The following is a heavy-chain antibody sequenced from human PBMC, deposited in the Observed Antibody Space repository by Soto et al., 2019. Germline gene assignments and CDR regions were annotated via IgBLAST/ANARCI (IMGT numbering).Heavy chain of an antibody. CDR2: IYHSGST. V-gene: IGHV4-30-2*01. CDR1: GGSISSGGYS. CDR3: ASMLRRDGYNGDLDY. J-gene: IGHJ4*02. Sequence: QLQLQESGSGLVKPSQTLSLTCAVSGGSISSGGYSWSWIRQPPGKGLEWIGYIYHSGSTYYNPSLKSRVTISVDRSKNQFSLKLSSVTAADTAVYYCASMLRRDGYNGDLDYWGQGTLVTVSS. D-gene: IGHD2-8*01.